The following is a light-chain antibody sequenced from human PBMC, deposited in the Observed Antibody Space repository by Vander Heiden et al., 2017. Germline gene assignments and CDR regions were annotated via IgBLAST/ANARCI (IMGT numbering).Light chain of an antibody. Sequence: EIVMTQSPATLSVSPGERATLSCRASQSVSSNLAWYQQKPGQAPRLLIYSASTRATGIPARFSGSGSGTEFTLTISSLQSEDFAVYYCQQYNNWLPWTFGQGTKVEIK. J-gene: IGKJ1*01. V-gene: IGKV3-15*01. CDR1: QSVSSN. CDR2: SAS. CDR3: QQYNNWLPWT.